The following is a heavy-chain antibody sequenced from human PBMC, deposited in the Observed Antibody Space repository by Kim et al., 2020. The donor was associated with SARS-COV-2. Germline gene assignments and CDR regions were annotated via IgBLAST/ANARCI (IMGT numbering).Heavy chain of an antibody. CDR2: MKRPDDST. J-gene: IGHJ4*02. Sequence: GGSLRLSCVASGFSFGTFDMSWVRQAPGKGLKCVSVMKRPDDSTYFPESVKGRFTVSRDSARNTLYLQMNSLRADDTAIYYCVKGAWLDYWGPGTLVTVS. D-gene: IGHD5-12*01. V-gene: IGHV3-23*01. CDR3: VKGAWLDY. CDR1: GFSFGTFD.